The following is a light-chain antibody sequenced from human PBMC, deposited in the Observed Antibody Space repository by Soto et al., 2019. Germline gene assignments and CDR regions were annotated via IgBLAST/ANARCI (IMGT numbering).Light chain of an antibody. CDR2: DVS. J-gene: IGLJ1*01. Sequence: QSALTQPASVSGSPGQSITISCTGTSSDVGAYNYVSWYQQHPGKAPKLMIYDVSSRPSGVSNRFSGSKSGNTASLTISGLQAEDEADYYCSSYTSSSTPNVFGTGTKLTVL. CDR3: SSYTSSSTPNV. V-gene: IGLV2-14*01. CDR1: SSDVGAYNY.